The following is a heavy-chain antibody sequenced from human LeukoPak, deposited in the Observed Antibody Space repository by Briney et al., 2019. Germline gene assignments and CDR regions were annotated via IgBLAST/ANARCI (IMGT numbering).Heavy chain of an antibody. CDR2: IYTSGST. J-gene: IGHJ4*02. CDR1: GGSISSYY. CDR3: AGGGRCRGGTGYFFNN. D-gene: IGHD2-15*01. Sequence: PSETLSLTCTVSGGSISSYYWSWIRQPAGKGLEWIGRIYTSGSTNYNPSLKSRVTMSVDTSKNQFSLKLSSVTPEDTAVYYCAGGGRCRGGTGYFFNNGGQEPWATVSS. V-gene: IGHV4-4*07.